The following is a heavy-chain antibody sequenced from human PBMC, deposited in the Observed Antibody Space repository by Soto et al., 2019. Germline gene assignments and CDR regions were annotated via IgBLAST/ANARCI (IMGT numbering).Heavy chain of an antibody. Sequence: GSLRLSCAASGFSFDTYAIHWVRQAPGKGLEWVALIWFDGSNKYYADSVRGRFTISRDNSKNMLFLQMNSLTADDTAVYYCARDNNAYSPLASDYYYGADVWGQGTAVTVSS. CDR1: GFSFDTYA. V-gene: IGHV3-33*01. CDR3: ARDNNAYSPLASDYYYGADV. J-gene: IGHJ6*02. D-gene: IGHD6-13*01. CDR2: IWFDGSNK.